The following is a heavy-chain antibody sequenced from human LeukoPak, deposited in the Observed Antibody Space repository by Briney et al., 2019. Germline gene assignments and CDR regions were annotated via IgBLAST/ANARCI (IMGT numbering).Heavy chain of an antibody. CDR1: GGSISRYY. CDR2: IYSSGST. J-gene: IGHJ4*02. D-gene: IGHD6-13*01. CDR3: AREGTTWYEFDY. V-gene: IGHV4-4*07. Sequence: PSETLSLTCTVSGGSISRYYWSFIWQPAGKGLGWIGRIYSSGSTNYNPSLKSRLTMSVDTSKNQFSLKLTSVTAADTAVYYCAREGTTWYEFDYWGQGTLVTVSS.